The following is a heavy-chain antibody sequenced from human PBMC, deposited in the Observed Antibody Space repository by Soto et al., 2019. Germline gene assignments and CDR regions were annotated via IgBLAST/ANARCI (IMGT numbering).Heavy chain of an antibody. J-gene: IGHJ3*02. CDR2: IIPMLGVR. D-gene: IGHD2-21*01. V-gene: IGHV1-69*02. Sequence: QVQLVQSGAEVKKPGSSVKVSCKDSGGTFSTYSMFWVRQAPGQGLEWMGRIIPMLGVRNYAQRFQDRVTITADKSTATVDMELCSLRSEDTALYYCSIGSWSGEVFDIWGQGTLVTVSS. CDR3: SIGSWSGEVFDI. CDR1: GGTFSTYS.